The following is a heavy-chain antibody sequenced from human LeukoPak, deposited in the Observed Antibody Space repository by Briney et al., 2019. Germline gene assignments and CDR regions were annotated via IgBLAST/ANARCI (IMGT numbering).Heavy chain of an antibody. V-gene: IGHV3-15*01. CDR2: IKSKTDGGTT. D-gene: IGHD3-3*01. CDR1: GFTFSNAW. Sequence: TGGSLRLSCAASGFTFSNAWMSWVRQAPGKGLEWVGRIKSKTDGGTTDYAAPVKGRFTISRDDSKNTLYLQMNSLKTEDTAVYYCTTDSGGLRFLEWSHSNVEYWGQGTQVTVSS. CDR3: TTDSGGLRFLEWSHSNVEY. J-gene: IGHJ4*02.